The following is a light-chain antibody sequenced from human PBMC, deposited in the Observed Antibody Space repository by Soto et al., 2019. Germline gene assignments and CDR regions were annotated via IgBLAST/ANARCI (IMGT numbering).Light chain of an antibody. J-gene: IGKJ1*01. Sequence: EIVVTQSPPTLSVSQGGRATLSCRASQSISGTLAWYQQKPGQAPRLLIYGASTRATSFPARFSGSGSGTDFTLTISSLQSEDFAVYYCQQYNNWPWTFGQGAKVDIK. CDR2: GAS. CDR3: QQYNNWPWT. V-gene: IGKV3-15*01. CDR1: QSISGT.